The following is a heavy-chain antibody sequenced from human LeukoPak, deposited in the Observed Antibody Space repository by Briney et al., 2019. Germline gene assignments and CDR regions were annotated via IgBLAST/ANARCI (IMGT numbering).Heavy chain of an antibody. Sequence: SVKVSCKASGYTFTGYYIHWVRQAPGQGLEWMGGIIPIFGTANYAQKFQGRVTITADESTSTAYMELSSLRSEDTAVYYCARDRSDSSGYYYATDAFDIWGQGTMVTVSS. CDR1: GYTFTGYY. CDR3: ARDRSDSSGYYYATDAFDI. V-gene: IGHV1-69*13. D-gene: IGHD3-22*01. CDR2: IIPIFGTA. J-gene: IGHJ3*02.